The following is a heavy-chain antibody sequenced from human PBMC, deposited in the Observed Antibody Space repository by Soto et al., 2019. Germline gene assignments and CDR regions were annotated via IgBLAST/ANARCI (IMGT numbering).Heavy chain of an antibody. CDR3: ARGSSTSVTRYSWFDP. V-gene: IGHV1-18*01. Sequence: GASVKVSCKASGYTFTSYGISWVRQAPGQGLEWMGWISAYNGNTNYAQKLQGRVTMTTDTSTSTAYMELRSLRSDDTAVYYCARGSSTSVTRYSWFDPWGQGTRVTVSS. CDR2: ISAYNGNT. D-gene: IGHD2-2*01. J-gene: IGHJ5*02. CDR1: GYTFTSYG.